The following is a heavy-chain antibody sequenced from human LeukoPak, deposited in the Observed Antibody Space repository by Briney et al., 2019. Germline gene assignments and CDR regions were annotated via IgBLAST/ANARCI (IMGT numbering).Heavy chain of an antibody. V-gene: IGHV3-30-3*01. CDR2: ISYDGSHK. D-gene: IGHD3-3*01. J-gene: IGHJ3*02. CDR1: GFTFSSYA. CDR3: ARSLSGRYYDSAFDI. Sequence: GGSLRLSCAASGFTFSSYAMDWVRQAPGKGLEWVAVISYDGSHKYYGDSVKGRFTISRDNSKSTLYLQMNSLRVEDTALYYCARSLSGRYYDSAFDIWGQGTMVTVSS.